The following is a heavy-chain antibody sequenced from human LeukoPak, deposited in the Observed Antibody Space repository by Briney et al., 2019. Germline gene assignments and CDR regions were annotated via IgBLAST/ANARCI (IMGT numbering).Heavy chain of an antibody. Sequence: GRSLRLSCAASGFTSSSYGMHWVRQAPGKGLEWVAVIWYDGSNKYYADSVKGRFTISRDNSKNTLYLQMNSLRAEDTAVYYCARDRLNEQQLVYEPAHYYYYYGMDVWGQGTTVTVSS. CDR2: IWYDGSNK. J-gene: IGHJ6*02. CDR3: ARDRLNEQQLVYEPAHYYYYYGMDV. D-gene: IGHD6-6*01. V-gene: IGHV3-33*01. CDR1: GFTSSSYG.